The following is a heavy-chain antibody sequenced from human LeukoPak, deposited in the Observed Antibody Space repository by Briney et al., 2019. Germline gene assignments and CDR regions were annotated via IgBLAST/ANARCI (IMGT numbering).Heavy chain of an antibody. CDR2: ISSSGSTI. CDR3: AKDLYYDFWSGDAFDI. D-gene: IGHD3-3*01. Sequence: GGSLRLSCAASGFTFSDYYMSWIRQAPGKGREWVSYISSSGSTIYYADSVKGRFTISRDNAKNSLYLQMNSLRAEDTAVYYCAKDLYYDFWSGDAFDIWGQGTMVTVSS. J-gene: IGHJ3*02. V-gene: IGHV3-11*01. CDR1: GFTFSDYY.